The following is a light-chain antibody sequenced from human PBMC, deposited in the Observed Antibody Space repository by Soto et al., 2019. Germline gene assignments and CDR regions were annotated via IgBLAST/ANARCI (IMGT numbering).Light chain of an antibody. CDR1: ESVSSSY. CDR3: QPYGSSPPWT. CDR2: GAS. J-gene: IGKJ1*01. V-gene: IGKV3-20*01. Sequence: ENALTQSPGTLSLSPGERATLSCRASESVSSSYLAWYQQKPGQAPRLLIFGASSWATGTPDRFSGSGSGTDFTLTISRLEPEDFAVYYCQPYGSSPPWTFGQGTKVDIK.